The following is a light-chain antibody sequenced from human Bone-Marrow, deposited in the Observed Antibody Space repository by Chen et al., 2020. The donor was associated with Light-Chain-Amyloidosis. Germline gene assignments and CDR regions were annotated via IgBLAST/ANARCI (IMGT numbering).Light chain of an antibody. CDR3: QSADSSGTYEVI. V-gene: IGLV3-25*03. CDR1: DLPTKY. CDR2: RDT. Sequence: SYELPQPPSVSGSPGQKARITCSGADLPTKYAYWYHQKPGQAPVRVIRRDTERPSGISERFSGYRSGTTATLTISGVQAEDEADYHCQSADSSGTYEVIFGGGTKLTVL. J-gene: IGLJ2*01.